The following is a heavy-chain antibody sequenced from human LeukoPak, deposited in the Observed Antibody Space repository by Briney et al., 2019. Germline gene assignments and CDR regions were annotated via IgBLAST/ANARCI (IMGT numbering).Heavy chain of an antibody. J-gene: IGHJ6*03. CDR3: ARLGSSSWYGDYYYYYMDV. V-gene: IGHV5-51*01. CDR2: IYPGDFDT. D-gene: IGHD6-13*01. Sequence: GESLKISCKGSGYSFTSYWIGWVRQMPGKGLEWMGIIYPGDFDTRYSPSFQGQVTISADKSISTAYLQWSSLKASDTAMYYCARLGSSSWYGDYYYYYMDVWGKGTTVTVSS. CDR1: GYSFTSYW.